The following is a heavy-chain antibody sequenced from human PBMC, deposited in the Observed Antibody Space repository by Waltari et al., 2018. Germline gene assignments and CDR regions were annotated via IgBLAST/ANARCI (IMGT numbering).Heavy chain of an antibody. V-gene: IGHV4-34*01. D-gene: IGHD4-4*01. Sequence: QVQLQQWGAGLLKPSETLSLTCAVYGGSFSGYYWSWIRQPPGKGLEWIGEINHSGSTNYNPSLKSRVTISVDTSKNQFSLKLSSVTATDTAVYYCARGRGDYSNSLGWFDPWGQGTLVTVSS. J-gene: IGHJ5*02. CDR1: GGSFSGYY. CDR3: ARGRGDYSNSLGWFDP. CDR2: INHSGST.